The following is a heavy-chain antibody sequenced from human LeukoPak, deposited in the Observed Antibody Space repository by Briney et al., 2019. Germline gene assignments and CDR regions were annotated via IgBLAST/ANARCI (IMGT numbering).Heavy chain of an antibody. D-gene: IGHD3-10*01. V-gene: IGHV4-34*01. J-gene: IGHJ4*02. CDR1: GGSFSGYY. CDR3: ARRPPSYSDNSGTYYLGGFDY. Sequence: PSETLSLTCAVYGGSFSGYYWSWIRQPPGKGLEWIGEINHSGSTNYNPSLKSRVTISVDTSKNQFSLNLNSVTAADTAVYYCARRPPSYSDNSGTYYLGGFDYWGQGTLVTVSS. CDR2: INHSGST.